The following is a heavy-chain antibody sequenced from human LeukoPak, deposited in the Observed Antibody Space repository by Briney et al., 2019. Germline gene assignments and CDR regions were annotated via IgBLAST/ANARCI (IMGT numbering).Heavy chain of an antibody. V-gene: IGHV3-48*03. J-gene: IGHJ4*02. CDR3: ARSTMVRGLYSFYFDY. CDR2: ISSGGSTI. CDR1: GFTFDDYG. D-gene: IGHD3-10*01. Sequence: GGSLRLSCAASGFTFDDYGMSWVRQAPGKGLEWVSYISSGGSTIYYADSVKGRFTISRDNANNSLYLQMNSLRAEDTAVYYCARSTMVRGLYSFYFDYWGQGVLVTVSS.